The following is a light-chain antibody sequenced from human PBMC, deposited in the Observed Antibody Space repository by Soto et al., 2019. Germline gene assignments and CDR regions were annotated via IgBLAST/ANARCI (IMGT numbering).Light chain of an antibody. CDR1: QSINNW. Sequence: DIQMTQSPSTLSASVGDSVTITCRASQSINNWLAWRQQKPGKAPKLLISKASSLESGVPSRFSGSGSGTEFTLTISSLQPDDFATYYCQQYNSYRAFGQGTKVDI. CDR2: KAS. CDR3: QQYNSYRA. V-gene: IGKV1-5*03. J-gene: IGKJ1*01.